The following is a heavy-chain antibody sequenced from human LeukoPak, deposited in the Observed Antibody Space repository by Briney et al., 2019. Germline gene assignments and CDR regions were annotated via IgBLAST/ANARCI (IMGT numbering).Heavy chain of an antibody. CDR2: ISSSSNNI. Sequence: GGSLRLSCAASGFTSSDYYMSWIRQAPGKGLEWVTYISSSSNNIYYADSVKGRFTISRDNAKNSLYLQMNSLRAEDTAVYYCAKDRIYYDSSGYSRAFDIWGQGTMVTVSS. D-gene: IGHD3-22*01. CDR1: GFTSSDYY. CDR3: AKDRIYYDSSGYSRAFDI. J-gene: IGHJ3*02. V-gene: IGHV3-11*01.